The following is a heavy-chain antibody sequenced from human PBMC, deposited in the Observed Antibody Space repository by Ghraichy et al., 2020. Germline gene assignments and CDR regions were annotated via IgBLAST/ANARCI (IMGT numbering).Heavy chain of an antibody. CDR2: ISSTYSYI. CDR1: GFTFSTYT. J-gene: IGHJ3*02. V-gene: IGHV3-21*01. CDR3: ARDRHCSSTRCEDTFDI. D-gene: IGHD2-2*01. Sequence: GGSLRLSCAASGFTFSTYTMNWVRQAPGKGLEWVSSISSTYSYIYYADSVKGRFTISRDNAKNSLYLQMSSLRAADTAVYYCARDRHCSSTRCEDTFDIWGQGTMVTVSS.